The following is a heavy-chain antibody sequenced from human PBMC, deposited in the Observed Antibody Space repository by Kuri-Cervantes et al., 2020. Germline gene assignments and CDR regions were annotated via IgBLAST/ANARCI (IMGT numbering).Heavy chain of an antibody. CDR2: IYWNDDK. V-gene: IGHV2-5*01. CDR3: AHRRPAAAGTWLDY. D-gene: IGHD6-13*01. Sequence: SGPTLVKPTQTLTLTCTFSGFSLSTSGVGVGWIRQPPGKALEWLALIYWNDDKRYSPSLKSRLTITKDTSKNQVVLTMTNMDPVDTATYYCAHRRPAAAGTWLDYWGQGTLVTVSS. J-gene: IGHJ4*02. CDR1: GFSLSTSGVG.